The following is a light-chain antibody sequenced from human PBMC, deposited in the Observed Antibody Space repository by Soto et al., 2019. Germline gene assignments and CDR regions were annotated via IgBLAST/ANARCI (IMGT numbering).Light chain of an antibody. J-gene: IGLJ1*01. Sequence: QSVLAQPRSVSGSLGQSVTISCTGTSTDVGGYNYVSWYQQHPGKVPKLMLYDVSKRPSGVPDRFSGSKSGNTASLTISGLQAEDEADYYCCSYAGRDTLYVFGSGTKVTVL. CDR1: STDVGGYNY. CDR2: DVS. CDR3: CSYAGRDTLYV. V-gene: IGLV2-11*01.